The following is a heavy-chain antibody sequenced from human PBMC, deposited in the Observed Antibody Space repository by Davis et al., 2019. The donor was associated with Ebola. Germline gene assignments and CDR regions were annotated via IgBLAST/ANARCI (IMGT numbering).Heavy chain of an antibody. CDR3: ARTDCTGGVCYTRGMDV. CDR2: NIPIFGTA. D-gene: IGHD2-8*02. V-gene: IGHV1-69*13. J-gene: IGHJ6*02. Sequence: AASVKVSCKASGGTFSSYAISWVRQAPGQGLEWMGGNIPIFGTANYAQKFQGRVTLTADESTSTAYMELSSLRSEDTAVYYCARTDCTGGVCYTRGMDVWGQGTTVTVSS. CDR1: GGTFSSYA.